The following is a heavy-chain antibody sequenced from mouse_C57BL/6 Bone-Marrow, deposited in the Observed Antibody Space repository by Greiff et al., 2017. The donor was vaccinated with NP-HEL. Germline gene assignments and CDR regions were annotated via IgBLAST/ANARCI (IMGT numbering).Heavy chain of an antibody. CDR2: IDPSDSYT. Sequence: QVQLQQPGAELVRPRTSVKLSCKASGYTFTSYWMHWVKQRPGQGLEWIGVIDPSDSYTNYNQKFKGKATLTVDTSSSTAYMQLSSLTSEDSAVYYCALDSFYYAMDYWGQGTSVTVSS. J-gene: IGHJ4*01. D-gene: IGHD3-2*01. CDR3: ALDSFYYAMDY. CDR1: GYTFTSYW. V-gene: IGHV1-59*01.